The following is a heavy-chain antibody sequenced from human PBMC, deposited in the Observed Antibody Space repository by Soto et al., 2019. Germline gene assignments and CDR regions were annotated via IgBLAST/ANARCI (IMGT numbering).Heavy chain of an antibody. V-gene: IGHV1-46*03. CDR1: GYTFTSYY. J-gene: IGHJ5*02. CDR2: INPSGGST. D-gene: IGHD2-2*01. Sequence: GASVKVSCKASGYTFTSYYMHWVRQAPGQGLEWMGIINPSGGSTSYAQKFQGRVTMTRDTSTSTVYMELSSLRSEDTAVYYCARDLVVPAVSDNWFDPWGLGTLVTVSS. CDR3: ARDLVVPAVSDNWFDP.